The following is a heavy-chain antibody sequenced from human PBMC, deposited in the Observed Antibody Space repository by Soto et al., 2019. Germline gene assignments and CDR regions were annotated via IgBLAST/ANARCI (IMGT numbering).Heavy chain of an antibody. V-gene: IGHV3-53*02. Sequence: EVQLVETGGALIQPGGCLRLSCEASGLTVSSDSMTWVRQAPGKGLEWISIIYSDNNTDYADSVKGRFSISRDTSKNILYLQMNSLRAEDSAKYYCARHYSAMGVWGQGTTVTVSS. J-gene: IGHJ6*02. CDR1: GLTVSSDS. CDR2: IYSDNNT. CDR3: ARHYSAMGV.